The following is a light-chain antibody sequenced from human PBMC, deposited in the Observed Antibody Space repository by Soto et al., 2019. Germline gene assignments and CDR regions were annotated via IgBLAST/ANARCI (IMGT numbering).Light chain of an antibody. J-gene: IGKJ1*01. V-gene: IGKV1-5*01. Sequence: DIQMSQSRSTLRASLGDRAPITSRASQSIDSWLAWYQQRPGKAPKILIYHASSLETGVPSRFSGSGSGTEFTLTIRSLQPDDVATYYCQHYNSYGTFGQGTKVDIK. CDR2: HAS. CDR3: QHYNSYGT. CDR1: QSIDSW.